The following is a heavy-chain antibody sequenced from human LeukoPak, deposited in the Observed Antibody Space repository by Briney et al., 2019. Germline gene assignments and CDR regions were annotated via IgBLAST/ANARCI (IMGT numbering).Heavy chain of an antibody. CDR1: GFTFNNYA. CDR3: AKPARTDAFDI. Sequence: GGSLRLSCAASGFTFNNYAMNWVRQAPGKGLEWVSSISGSGGNPYYADSVKGRFTISRDNSKNTLYLQMNSLRAEDTAVYYCAKPARTDAFDIWGQGTMITVSS. V-gene: IGHV3-23*01. D-gene: IGHD1-14*01. J-gene: IGHJ3*02. CDR2: ISGSGGNP.